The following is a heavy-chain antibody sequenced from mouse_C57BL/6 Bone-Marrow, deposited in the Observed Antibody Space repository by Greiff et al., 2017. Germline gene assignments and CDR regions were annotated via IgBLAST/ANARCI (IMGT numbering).Heavy chain of an antibody. CDR3: ARNYYGSGPWFAY. CDR2: ISSGSSTI. J-gene: IGHJ3*01. V-gene: IGHV5-17*01. Sequence: EVQLVESGGGLVKPGGSLKLSCAASGFTFSDYGMHWVRQAPEKGLAWVAYISSGSSTIYYADTVKGRFTISRDNAKNTLFLQMTSLRSEDAAMYYCARNYYGSGPWFAYWGQGTLVTVSA. CDR1: GFTFSDYG. D-gene: IGHD1-1*01.